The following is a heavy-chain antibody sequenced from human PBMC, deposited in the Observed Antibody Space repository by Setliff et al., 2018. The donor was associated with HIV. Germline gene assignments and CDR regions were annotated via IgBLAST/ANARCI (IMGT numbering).Heavy chain of an antibody. V-gene: IGHV1-18*01. CDR1: DYTFTNYG. CDR2: ISNYNGNT. CDR3: ARDAGGNSVENGLDI. Sequence: GASVKVSCKTSDYTFTNYGIYWVLQAPGHVPGWMGWISNYNGNTHYAQKFHGRVTMTTDTSTRTAYMEMRGLTYDDTAVYYCARDAGGNSVENGLDIWGQRTMFTVSS. D-gene: IGHD1-26*01. J-gene: IGHJ3*02.